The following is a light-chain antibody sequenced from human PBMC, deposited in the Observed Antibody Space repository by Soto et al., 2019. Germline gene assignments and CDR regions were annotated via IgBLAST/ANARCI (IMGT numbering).Light chain of an antibody. V-gene: IGLV1-44*01. CDR1: SSNIGSNT. J-gene: IGLJ2*01. CDR2: TDS. Sequence: QSVLTQPPSASGTPGQVVTISCSGSSSNIGSNTVNWYQHLPGTAPKLLIYTDSLRPSGVPGRFTAFKSGTSASLAISGLQSEAEADYYCVAWDDSLNGPLFGGGTKLTVL. CDR3: VAWDDSLNGPL.